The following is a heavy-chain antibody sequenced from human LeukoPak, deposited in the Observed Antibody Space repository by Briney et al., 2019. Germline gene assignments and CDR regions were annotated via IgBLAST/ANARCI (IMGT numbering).Heavy chain of an antibody. CDR2: INHSGST. Sequence: SETLSLTCTVSGGSISSYYWSWIRQPPGKGLEWIGEINHSGSTNYNPSLKSRVTISVDTSKNQFSLKLSSVTAADTAVYYCARGFPPLMITFGGVGFDPWGQGTLVTVSS. D-gene: IGHD3-16*01. CDR1: GGSISSYY. V-gene: IGHV4-34*01. CDR3: ARGFPPLMITFGGVGFDP. J-gene: IGHJ5*02.